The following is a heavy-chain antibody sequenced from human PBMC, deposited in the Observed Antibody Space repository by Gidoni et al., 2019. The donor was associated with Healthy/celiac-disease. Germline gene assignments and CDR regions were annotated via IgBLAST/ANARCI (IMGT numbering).Heavy chain of an antibody. J-gene: IGHJ4*02. Sequence: QVQLQESGPGLVKPSQTLSLTCTVSGGSISSGGYYWSWIRQHPGKGLEWIGYIYYSGSTYYNPSLKSRVTISVDTSKNQFSLKLSSVTAADTAVYYCARGSLVVPAAIGGPDYWGQGTLVTVSS. CDR2: IYYSGST. D-gene: IGHD2-2*02. CDR1: GGSISSGGYY. V-gene: IGHV4-31*03. CDR3: ARGSLVVPAAIGGPDY.